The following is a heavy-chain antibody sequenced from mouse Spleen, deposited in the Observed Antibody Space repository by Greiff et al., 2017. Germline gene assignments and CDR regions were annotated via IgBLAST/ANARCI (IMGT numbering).Heavy chain of an antibody. CDR1: GFTFSSFG. J-gene: IGHJ4*01. Sequence: EVKVVESGGGLVQPGGSRKLSCAASGFTFSSFGMHWVRQAPEKGLEWVAYISSGSSTIYYADTVKGRFTISRDNPKNTLFLQMTSLRSEDTAMYYCARGNYVYAMDYWGQGTSVTVSS. V-gene: IGHV5-17*02. CDR2: ISSGSSTI. D-gene: IGHD1-1*01. CDR3: ARGNYVYAMDY.